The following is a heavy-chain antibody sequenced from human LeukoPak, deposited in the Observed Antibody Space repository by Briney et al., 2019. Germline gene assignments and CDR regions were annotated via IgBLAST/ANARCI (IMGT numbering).Heavy chain of an antibody. CDR2: INLHSGGT. CDR3: AREPPAYCGADCYALGY. CDR1: GYTFTGYY. D-gene: IGHD2-21*02. V-gene: IGHV1-2*02. J-gene: IGHJ4*02. Sequence: RASVTVSCKASGYTFTGYYMHWVRQAPGQGPEWMGWINLHSGGTNYARTFQGRVTITRDTSINTAYMELSGLTSDDTATYYCAREPPAYCGADCYALGYWGQGALVTVSS.